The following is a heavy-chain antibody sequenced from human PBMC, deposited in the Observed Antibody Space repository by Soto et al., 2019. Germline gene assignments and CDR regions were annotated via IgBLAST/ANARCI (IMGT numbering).Heavy chain of an antibody. D-gene: IGHD6-19*01. Sequence: QVQLQQWGAGLLKPSETLSLTCAVYGGSFSGYYWSWVRQPPGKGLEWIGEINHSGRTNYNPSLKSRVTISVDTSKNQFSLKLSSVTAAYTAVYYCARGRGAVAGTPFVSWGQGTLVTVSS. V-gene: IGHV4-34*01. J-gene: IGHJ4*02. CDR1: GGSFSGYY. CDR3: ARGRGAVAGTPFVS. CDR2: INHSGRT.